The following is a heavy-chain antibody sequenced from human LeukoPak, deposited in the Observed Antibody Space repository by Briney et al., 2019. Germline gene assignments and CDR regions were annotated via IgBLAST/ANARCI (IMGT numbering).Heavy chain of an antibody. D-gene: IGHD3-16*01. V-gene: IGHV4-59*08. J-gene: IGHJ6*02. CDR2: IYYSGST. CDR1: GGSINNYY. CDR3: ARHSLEVWSYGMGV. Sequence: PSETLSLTCTVSGGSINNYYWSWIRQPPGKGLEWIGYIYYSGSTNYNPSLKSRVTVSVDTSKNHFSLKLSSVTAADTAVYYCARHSLEVWSYGMGVWGQGTTVTVS.